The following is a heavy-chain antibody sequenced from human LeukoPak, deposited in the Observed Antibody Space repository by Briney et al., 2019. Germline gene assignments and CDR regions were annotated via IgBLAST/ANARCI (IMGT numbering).Heavy chain of an antibody. CDR3: ASPALGSSWSPQMVYFDY. Sequence: EASVKVSCKASGGTFSSYAISWVRQAPGQGLEWMGGIIPIFGTANYAQKLQGRVTIATDESTSTAYMELSSLRSEDTAVYYCASPALGSSWSPQMVYFDYWGQGTLVTVSS. V-gene: IGHV1-69*05. J-gene: IGHJ4*02. D-gene: IGHD6-13*01. CDR1: GGTFSSYA. CDR2: IIPIFGTA.